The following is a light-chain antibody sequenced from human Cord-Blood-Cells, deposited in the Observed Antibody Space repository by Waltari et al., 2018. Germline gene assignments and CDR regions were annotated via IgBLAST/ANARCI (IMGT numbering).Light chain of an antibody. V-gene: IGLV2-14*01. J-gene: IGLJ2*01. Sequence: QSALTQPASVSGSPGQSLTISCTGTSSDVGGYHYVSWYQQHPGKAPKLMIYDVSNRPSGVSNRFSGSKSGNTASLTISGLQAEDEADYYCSSYTSSSTLEVFGGGTKLTVL. CDR1: SSDVGGYHY. CDR2: DVS. CDR3: SSYTSSSTLEV.